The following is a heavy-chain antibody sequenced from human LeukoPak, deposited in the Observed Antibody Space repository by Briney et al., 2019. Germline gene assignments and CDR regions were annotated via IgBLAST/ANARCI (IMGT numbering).Heavy chain of an antibody. CDR1: GGSFSSYN. CDR2: INHSGST. V-gene: IGHV4-34*01. CDR3: ASGRVGMGRGGIIKCYYYMYV. D-gene: IGHD3-10*01. J-gene: IGHJ6*03. Sequence: PSETLTLTCAVSGGSFSSYNWSWIRQPPGKGLEWIGDINHSGSTKYNPSFKSRVTTSADTSNNQSSLQLSNVTAADTAVYYCASGRVGMGRGGIIKCYYYMYVCGKGTTVTVSS.